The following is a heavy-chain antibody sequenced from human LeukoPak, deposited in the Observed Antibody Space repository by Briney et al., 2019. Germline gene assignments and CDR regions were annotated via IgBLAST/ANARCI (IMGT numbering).Heavy chain of an antibody. V-gene: IGHV1-69*04. D-gene: IGHD2-2*02. Sequence: GASVKVSCKASGGTFSSYAISWVRQAPGQGLEWMGRIIPILGIANYAQKFQGRVTITADKSTSTAYMELSSLRSEDTAVYYCATPQVGYCSSTSCYIAFDIWGQGTMVTVSS. CDR3: ATPQVGYCSSTSCYIAFDI. CDR1: GGTFSSYA. J-gene: IGHJ3*02. CDR2: IIPILGIA.